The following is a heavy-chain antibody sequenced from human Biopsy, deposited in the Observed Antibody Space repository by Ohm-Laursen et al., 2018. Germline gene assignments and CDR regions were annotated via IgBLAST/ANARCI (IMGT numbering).Heavy chain of an antibody. CDR3: ARRAVAGTYNWYFDL. V-gene: IGHV3-33*01. Sequence: SLRLSCTAPGFIFNYGMHWVRQAPGKGLEWVAVIWYDGSNGNYADSVKGRFTISRDNSKNTLYLQMNSLGAEDTAVYYCARRAVAGTYNWYFDLWGRGTLVTVSS. D-gene: IGHD6-19*01. CDR2: IWYDGSNG. J-gene: IGHJ2*01. CDR1: GFIFNYG.